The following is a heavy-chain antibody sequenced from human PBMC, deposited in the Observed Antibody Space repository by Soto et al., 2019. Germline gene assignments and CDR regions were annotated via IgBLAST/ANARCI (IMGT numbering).Heavy chain of an antibody. CDR1: GFAFYYYN. J-gene: IGHJ4*02. V-gene: IGHV3-21*01. Sequence: PGGSLRLSCAASGFAFYYYNMNWVRQAPGRGLEWVSSISGSGIDIHFTDSVKGRFTISRDNAKTSLYLQMDSLRPEDTAIYYCARRGYFYESSGYNPFDYWGQGALVTVSS. CDR3: ARRGYFYESSGYNPFDY. CDR2: ISGSGIDI. D-gene: IGHD3-22*01.